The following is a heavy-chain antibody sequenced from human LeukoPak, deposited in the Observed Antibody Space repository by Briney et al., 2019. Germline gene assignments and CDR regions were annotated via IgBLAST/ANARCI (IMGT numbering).Heavy chain of an antibody. D-gene: IGHD6-13*01. V-gene: IGHV3-53*05. CDR2: IDGTT. J-gene: IGHJ4*02. CDR1: GFIVSHNY. CDR3: AKAHSSSIDY. Sequence: GGSLRLSCAASGFIVSHNYMTWVRQAPGKGLEWISVIDGTTYYADSVKGRFTISRDQANNTLYLQMNSLRAEDTAVYYCAKAHSSSIDYWGQGTLVTVSS.